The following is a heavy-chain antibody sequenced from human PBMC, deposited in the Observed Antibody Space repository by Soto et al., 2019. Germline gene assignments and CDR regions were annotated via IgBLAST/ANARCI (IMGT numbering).Heavy chain of an antibody. D-gene: IGHD3-10*01. CDR1: GGSISSGGYS. CDR3: AREGSGSYLAY. V-gene: IGHV3-48*01. Sequence: PSETLSLTCAVSGGSISSGGYSWNWVRQAPGKGLEWVAYIVTSGSSIYYADSVKGRFTISRDNAKNSLYLQMNTLRAEDTAVYYCAREGSGSYLAYWGQGTLVTVSS. J-gene: IGHJ4*02. CDR2: IVTSGSSI.